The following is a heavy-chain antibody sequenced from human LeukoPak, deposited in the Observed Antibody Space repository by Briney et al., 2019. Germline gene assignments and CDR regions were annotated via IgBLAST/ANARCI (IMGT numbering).Heavy chain of an antibody. CDR3: GRDPNGDYIGAFDM. CDR1: GFTFSNYA. Sequence: QTGGSLRLSCAASGFTFSNYAMIWVRQAPGKGLEWVSAIRGIRGTYSTEYADSVKDRFTISRDNSKSTLYLQMNSLRAEDTAVYYCGRDPNGDYIGAFDMWGQGTVVTVSS. D-gene: IGHD4-17*01. CDR2: IRGIRGTYST. J-gene: IGHJ3*02. V-gene: IGHV3-23*01.